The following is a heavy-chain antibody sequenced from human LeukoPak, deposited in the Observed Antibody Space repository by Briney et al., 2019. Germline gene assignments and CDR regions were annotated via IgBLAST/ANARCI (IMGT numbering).Heavy chain of an antibody. V-gene: IGHV3-74*01. CDR2: INSDGSDT. Sequence: GGSLRLSXAASGINFSIYWMHWVRQAPGKGLVWVSRINSDGSDTSYADSVKGRFTISRDNAKNTLYLQINSLRAEDTAVYYCASDDGYRSFDYWGQGTLVTVSS. CDR3: ASDDGYRSFDY. J-gene: IGHJ4*02. CDR1: GINFSIYW. D-gene: IGHD5-24*01.